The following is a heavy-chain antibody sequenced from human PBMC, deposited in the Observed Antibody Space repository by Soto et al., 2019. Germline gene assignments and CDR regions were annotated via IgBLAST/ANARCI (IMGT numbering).Heavy chain of an antibody. CDR3: VRDRYSSSGWFDP. D-gene: IGHD3-10*01. V-gene: IGHV4-34*01. Sequence: PSETLSLTCAVYGGSFSGYYWSWIRQPPGKGLEWIGEINHSGSTNYNPSLKSRVTISVDTSKNQFSLKLSSVTAADTAVYYCVRDRYSSSGWFDPWGQGTPVTVSS. J-gene: IGHJ5*02. CDR2: INHSGST. CDR1: GGSFSGYY.